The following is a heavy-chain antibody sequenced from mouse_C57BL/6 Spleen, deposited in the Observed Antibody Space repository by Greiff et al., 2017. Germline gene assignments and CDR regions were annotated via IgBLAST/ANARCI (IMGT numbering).Heavy chain of an antibody. J-gene: IGHJ3*01. CDR3: ARTGLITTVEGFAY. CDR1: GYTFTSYW. Sequence: QVQLQQPGAELVKPGASVKLSCKASGYTFTSYWMQWVKQRPGQGLEWIGEIDPSDSYTNSNQKFKGKATLTVDTSSNTAYMQLSSLTSEDSAVYYCARTGLITTVEGFAYWGQGTLVTVSA. D-gene: IGHD1-1*01. V-gene: IGHV1-50*01. CDR2: IDPSDSYT.